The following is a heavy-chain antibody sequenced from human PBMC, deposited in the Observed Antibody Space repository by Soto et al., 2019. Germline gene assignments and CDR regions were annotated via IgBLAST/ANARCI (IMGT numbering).Heavy chain of an antibody. CDR3: ARHFPPFPPPYDSSGYSFDP. Sequence: SETLSLTCTVSGGSISSSSYYWGWIRQPPGKGLEWIGSIYYSGSTYYNPSLKSRVTISVDTSKNQFSLKLSSVTAADTAVYYCARHFPPFPPPYDSSGYSFDPWGQGTLVTVSS. CDR1: GGSISSSSYY. CDR2: IYYSGST. J-gene: IGHJ5*02. D-gene: IGHD3-22*01. V-gene: IGHV4-39*01.